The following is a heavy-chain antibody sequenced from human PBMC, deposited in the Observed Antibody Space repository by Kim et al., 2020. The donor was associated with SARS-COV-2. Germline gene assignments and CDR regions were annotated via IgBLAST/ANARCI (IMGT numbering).Heavy chain of an antibody. CDR3: ARPGGSYSSSWYEATDYYYYGMDV. Sequence: GGSLRLSCAASGFTFSSYSMNWVRQAPGKGLEWVSSISSSSSYIYYADSVKGRFTISRDNAKNSLYLQMNSLRAEDTAVYYCARPGGSYSSSWYEATDYYYYGMDVWGQGTTVTVSS. D-gene: IGHD6-13*01. V-gene: IGHV3-21*01. J-gene: IGHJ6*02. CDR2: ISSSSSYI. CDR1: GFTFSSYS.